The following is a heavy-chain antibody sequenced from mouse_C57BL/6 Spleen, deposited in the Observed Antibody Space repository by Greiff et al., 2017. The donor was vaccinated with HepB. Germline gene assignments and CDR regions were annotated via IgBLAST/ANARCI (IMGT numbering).Heavy chain of an antibody. V-gene: IGHV1-80*01. CDR1: GYAFSSYW. CDR2: IYPGDGDT. J-gene: IGHJ4*01. CDR3: AREFHSSRRAMDY. D-gene: IGHD1-1*01. Sequence: QVQLQQSGAELVKPGASVKISCKTSGYAFSSYWMNWVKQRPGKGLEWIGQIYPGDGDTNYNGKFKGKATLTADKSSSTAYMQLSSLTSEDSAVYFCAREFHSSRRAMDYWGQGTSVTVAS.